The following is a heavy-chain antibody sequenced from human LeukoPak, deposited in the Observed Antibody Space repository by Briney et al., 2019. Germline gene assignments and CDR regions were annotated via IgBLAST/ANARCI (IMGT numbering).Heavy chain of an antibody. CDR3: ARVAYYDSSGYYPIRAFDI. J-gene: IGHJ3*02. D-gene: IGHD3-22*01. Sequence: GGSLRLSCAASGFTFSSYWMSWVRQAPGKGLEWVANIKQDGSEKYYVDSVKGRFTISRDNAKNTLYLQMNSLRAEDTAVYYCARVAYYDSSGYYPIRAFDIWGQGTMVTVSS. V-gene: IGHV3-7*01. CDR1: GFTFSSYW. CDR2: IKQDGSEK.